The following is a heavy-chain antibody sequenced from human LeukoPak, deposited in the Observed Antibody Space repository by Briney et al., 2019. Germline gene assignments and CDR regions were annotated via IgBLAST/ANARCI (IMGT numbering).Heavy chain of an antibody. CDR1: GFTFSTYA. D-gene: IGHD3-10*01. CDR2: ISYDGSNK. Sequence: GGSLRLSCAASGFTFSTYAMHWVRQAPGKGLEWVAVISYDGSNKYYADSVKGRFTISRDNSKNTLYLQMNSLRAEDTAVYYCAKDQNTMVRGVTQPPDYWGQGTLVTVSS. V-gene: IGHV3-30*04. J-gene: IGHJ4*02. CDR3: AKDQNTMVRGVTQPPDY.